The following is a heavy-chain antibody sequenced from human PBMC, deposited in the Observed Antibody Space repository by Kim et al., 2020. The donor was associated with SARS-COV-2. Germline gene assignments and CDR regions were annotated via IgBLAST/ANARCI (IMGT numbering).Heavy chain of an antibody. Sequence: GGSLRLSCAASGFTFSSYAMHWVRQAPGKGLEWVAVISYDGSNKYYADSVKGRFTISRDNSKNTLYLQMNSLRAEDTAVYYCASITMVRGVWENYGMDVWGQGTTVTVSS. CDR2: ISYDGSNK. CDR3: ASITMVRGVWENYGMDV. V-gene: IGHV3-30*04. D-gene: IGHD3-10*01. J-gene: IGHJ6*02. CDR1: GFTFSSYA.